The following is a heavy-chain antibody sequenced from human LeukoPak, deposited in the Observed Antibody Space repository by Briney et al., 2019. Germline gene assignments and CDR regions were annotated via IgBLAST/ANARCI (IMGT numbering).Heavy chain of an antibody. CDR1: GFTFSSYE. Sequence: GGSLRLSCAASGFTFSSYEMNWVRQAPGKGLEWVSYISRSGSTIYYADSVKGRFTISRDNAKNSLYLQMNSLRAEDTAVYYCARGTTQSHWGQGTLVTVSS. CDR3: ARGTTQSH. CDR2: ISRSGSTI. V-gene: IGHV3-48*03. D-gene: IGHD4-17*01. J-gene: IGHJ4*02.